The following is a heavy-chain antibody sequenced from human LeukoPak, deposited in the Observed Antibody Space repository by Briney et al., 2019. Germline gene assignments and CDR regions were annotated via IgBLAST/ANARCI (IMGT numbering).Heavy chain of an antibody. CDR2: IRYDGSNK. Sequence: GGSLRLSCAASGFTFSSYGMHWVRQAPGKGLERVAFIRYDGSNKYYADSVKGRFTISRDNSKNTLYLQMNSLRAEDTAVYYCAKDLRESITMIVVVPDAFDIWGQGTMVTVSS. CDR1: GFTFSSYG. V-gene: IGHV3-30*02. J-gene: IGHJ3*02. D-gene: IGHD3-22*01. CDR3: AKDLRESITMIVVVPDAFDI.